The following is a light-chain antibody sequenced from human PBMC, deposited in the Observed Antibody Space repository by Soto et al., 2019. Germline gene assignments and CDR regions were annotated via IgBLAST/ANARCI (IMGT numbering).Light chain of an antibody. CDR2: DNN. CDR3: GTWDSCLSGVV. Sequence: QSVLTQPPSVSAAPGQKVTISCSGSSSNIGNNYVSWYQQLPGTAPKLLIYDNNKRPSGIPDRFSGSKSGTSATLGITGLQTGDEADYYCGTWDSCLSGVVFGGGTKVTVL. V-gene: IGLV1-51*01. J-gene: IGLJ2*01. CDR1: SSNIGNNY.